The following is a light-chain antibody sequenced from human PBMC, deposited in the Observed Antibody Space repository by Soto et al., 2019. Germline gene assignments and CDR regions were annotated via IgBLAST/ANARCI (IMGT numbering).Light chain of an antibody. V-gene: IGKV3-11*01. CDR3: QQRSNWHPT. CDR2: DAS. J-gene: IGKJ3*01. Sequence: EIVLTQSPATLSLSPGERATLSCRASQSVSSYLAWYQQKPGQAPRLLIYDASNRATGIPARFSGSGSGTDFTLTISSLEHEDFAVYYCQQRSNWHPTLGPGTKVDIK. CDR1: QSVSSY.